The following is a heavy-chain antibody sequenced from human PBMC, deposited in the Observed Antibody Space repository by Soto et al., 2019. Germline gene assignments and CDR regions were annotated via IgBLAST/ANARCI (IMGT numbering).Heavy chain of an antibody. CDR2: IIPILGIA. D-gene: IGHD5-12*01. CDR1: GGTFSSYT. V-gene: IGHV1-69*02. Sequence: SVKVSCKASGGTFSSYTISWVRQAPGQGLEWMGRIIPILGIANYAQKFQGRVTITADKSTSTAYMELSSLRSEDTAVYYCATRSSGYDSLDPNDAFDIWGQGTMVTVSS. CDR3: ATRSSGYDSLDPNDAFDI. J-gene: IGHJ3*02.